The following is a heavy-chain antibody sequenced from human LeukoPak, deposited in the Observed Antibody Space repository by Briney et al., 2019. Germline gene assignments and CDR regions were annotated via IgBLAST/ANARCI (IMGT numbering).Heavy chain of an antibody. J-gene: IGHJ4*02. CDR1: GFTTADYG. V-gene: IGHV3-20*04. CDR3: ARDLSATWYSLGY. D-gene: IGHD2-21*02. Sequence: GGSLRLSCAASGFTTADYGMSWVRQAPGKGLKWVSGIDWSGEATQYADSVEGRFTISRDNAANALYLQMNSLTAEDTALYYCARDLSATWYSLGYWGRGTQVTVSS. CDR2: IDWSGEAT.